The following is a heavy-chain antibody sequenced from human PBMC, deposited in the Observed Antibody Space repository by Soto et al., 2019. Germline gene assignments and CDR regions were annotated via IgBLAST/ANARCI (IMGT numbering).Heavy chain of an antibody. CDR2: ISYDESKT. V-gene: IGHV3-30*18. CDR3: AKDSGRFGELVDF. CDR1: GFTFSTYA. Sequence: PGGSLRLSCAASGFTFSTYAMHWVRQAPGQALEWLAVISYDESKTYYAESVKGRFSISRDSSKNTLYLQMSSLREEDTAVYYCAKDSGRFGELVDFWGQGTLVTVSS. D-gene: IGHD3-10*01. J-gene: IGHJ4*02.